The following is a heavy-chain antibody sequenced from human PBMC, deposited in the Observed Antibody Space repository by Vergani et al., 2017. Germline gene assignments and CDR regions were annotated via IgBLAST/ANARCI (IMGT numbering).Heavy chain of an antibody. CDR1: GFTFSSYS. J-gene: IGHJ6*02. Sequence: EVQLVESGGGLVKPGGSLRLSCVASGFTFSSYSMNWVRQAPGKGLEWVSSISSSSSYIYYADSVKGRFTISRDNAKNSLYLQMNSLRAEDTAVYYCARDLDDTAMFFYPSPNYGMDVWGQGTTVTVSS. D-gene: IGHD5-18*01. CDR3: ARDLDDTAMFFYPSPNYGMDV. CDR2: ISSSSSYI. V-gene: IGHV3-21*01.